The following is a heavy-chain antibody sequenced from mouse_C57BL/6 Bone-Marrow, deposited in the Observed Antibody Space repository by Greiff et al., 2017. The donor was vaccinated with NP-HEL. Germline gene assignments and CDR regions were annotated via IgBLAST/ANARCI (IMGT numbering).Heavy chain of an antibody. CDR3: ARSSVLLRLRGYFDY. Sequence: VQLQQPGAELVKPGASVKLSCKASGYTFTSYWMHWVKQRPGQGLEWIGMIHPNSGSTNYNEKFKSKATLTVDKSSSTAYMQLSSLTSEDSAVYYCARSSVLLRLRGYFDYWGQGTTLTVSS. J-gene: IGHJ2*01. D-gene: IGHD3-2*02. CDR2: IHPNSGST. CDR1: GYTFTSYW. V-gene: IGHV1-64*01.